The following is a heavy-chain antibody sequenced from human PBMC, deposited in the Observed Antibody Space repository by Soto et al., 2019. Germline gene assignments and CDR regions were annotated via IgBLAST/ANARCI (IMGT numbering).Heavy chain of an antibody. CDR3: AKWTDTVVEAALAGGAFDI. D-gene: IGHD2-2*01. V-gene: IGHV3-23*01. Sequence: EVQLLESGGNLVQPGGSLRLSCAASGFSFSTYALTWVRQAPGKGLEWVSGISASGATTYYADSVKGRFTISRDNSKNTLFLQMTSLRAEDPALYYCAKWTDTVVEAALAGGAFDIWGQGTMVTVSS. CDR1: GFSFSTYA. J-gene: IGHJ3*02. CDR2: ISASGATT.